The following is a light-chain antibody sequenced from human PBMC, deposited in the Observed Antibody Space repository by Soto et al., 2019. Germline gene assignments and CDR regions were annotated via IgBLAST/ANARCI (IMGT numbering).Light chain of an antibody. J-gene: IGLJ3*02. CDR2: EDT. Sequence: QSALTQPASLSGSPGQSITISCTGTSSDVGNYKLVSWYQQQPGKAPKLIISEDTRRPSGVSDRFSGSKSGNTASLTISGRQAEDEGDYYCCSYAGDTTFGVFGGGTKLTVL. CDR1: SSDVGNYKL. CDR3: CSYAGDTTFGV. V-gene: IGLV2-23*02.